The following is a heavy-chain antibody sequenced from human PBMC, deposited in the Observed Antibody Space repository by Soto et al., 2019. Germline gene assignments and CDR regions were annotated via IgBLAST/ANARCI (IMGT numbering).Heavy chain of an antibody. CDR2: ISFDERKK. J-gene: IGHJ4*02. CDR3: ARDMPISTSGNYPYYFGY. V-gene: IGHV3-30*04. Sequence: GGSLRLSCVTSGFLFSNYAMHWVRQAPGKGLEWVAFISFDERKKYYADSVKGRFTISRDNAKNSLYLQMNSLRAEDTAVYYCARDMPISTSGNYPYYFGYWGQGALVTVSS. CDR1: GFLFSNYA. D-gene: IGHD3-10*01.